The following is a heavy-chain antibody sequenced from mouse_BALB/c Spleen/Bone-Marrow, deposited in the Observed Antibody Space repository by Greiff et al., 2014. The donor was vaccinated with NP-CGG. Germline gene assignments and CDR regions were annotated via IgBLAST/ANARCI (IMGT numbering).Heavy chain of an antibody. CDR2: IYPGDGDT. CDR3: ARDGISVDY. CDR1: GYVFSTYW. Sequence: ESGAELVRPGSSVKISCESSGYVFSTYWINWVKQRPGQGLEWIGQIYPGDGDTNYNGKFKDKATLTADKSSNTAYMQLSSLTSEDSAVYFCARDGISVDYWGQGTTLTVSS. J-gene: IGHJ2*01. V-gene: IGHV1-80*01.